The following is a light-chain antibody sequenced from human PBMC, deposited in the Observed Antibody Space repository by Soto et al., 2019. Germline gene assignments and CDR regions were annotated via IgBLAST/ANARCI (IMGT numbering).Light chain of an antibody. CDR2: KAS. CDR3: QQYDTYPTT. Sequence: DIQMTQSPSTLSASVGDRVTIACRASQSISDWLAWYQQKPGQAPKFLIYKASNLESGVPSRFSGSGSGTEFNLTISSLQPDDFATYYCQQYDTYPTTFGQGTKVEIK. J-gene: IGKJ1*01. V-gene: IGKV1-5*03. CDR1: QSISDW.